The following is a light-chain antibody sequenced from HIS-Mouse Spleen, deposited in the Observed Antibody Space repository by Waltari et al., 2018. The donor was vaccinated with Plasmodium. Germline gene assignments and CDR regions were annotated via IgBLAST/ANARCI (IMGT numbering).Light chain of an antibody. V-gene: IGLV3-1*01. CDR3: QAWDSSTVV. CDR1: QLGDKY. CDR2: QDS. Sequence: SYELTQPPSVSVSPGQTASITCSGDQLGDKYACWYQQKPGQSPVLVIYQDSEGPSGTPERFSGANPGNTATRAISGAQAMDEADDYAQAWDSSTVVFGGGTKLTVL. J-gene: IGLJ2*01.